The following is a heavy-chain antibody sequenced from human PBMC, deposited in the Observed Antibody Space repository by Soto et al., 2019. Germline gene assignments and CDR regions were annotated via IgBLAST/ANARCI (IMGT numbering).Heavy chain of an antibody. CDR2: ISGYDGRT. CDR1: GYTFTSYG. V-gene: IGHV1-18*01. Sequence: QVHLVQSGAEVKKPGASVKVSCKTSGYTFTSYGISWVRPAPGQGLEWMGWISGYDGRTNFAQKVQDRVTMTTDTYTSTVYMELRSLRSDDTSVYYCAREGDVTYYYYGMDVWGQGTTVTVSS. CDR3: AREGDVTYYYYGMDV. D-gene: IGHD2-21*02. J-gene: IGHJ6*02.